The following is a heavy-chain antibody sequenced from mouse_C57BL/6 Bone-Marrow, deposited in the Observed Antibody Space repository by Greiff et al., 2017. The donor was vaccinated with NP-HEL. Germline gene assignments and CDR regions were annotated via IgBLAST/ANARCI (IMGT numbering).Heavy chain of an antibody. CDR1: GFSLTSYG. V-gene: IGHV2-5*01. CDR3: AKTDYYGSSYITFAY. J-gene: IGHJ3*01. Sequence: VQLQQSGPGLVQPSQSLSITCTVSGFSLTSYGVHWVRQSPGKGLEWLGVIWRGGSSDYNAAFMSRLSITKDNSKSQVFFKMNSLQSDDTAIYYCAKTDYYGSSYITFAYWGQGTLVTVSA. D-gene: IGHD1-1*01. CDR2: IWRGGSS.